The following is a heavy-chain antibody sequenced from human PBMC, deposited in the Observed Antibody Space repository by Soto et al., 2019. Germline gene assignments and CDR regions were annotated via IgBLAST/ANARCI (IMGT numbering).Heavy chain of an antibody. CDR1: GGSISSSSYY. CDR2: IYYSGST. V-gene: IGHV4-39*01. J-gene: IGHJ5*02. CDR3: ARFAAAGTTTNWFDP. Sequence: SETLSLTCTVSGGSISSSSYYWGWIRQPPGKGLEWIGSIYYSGSTYYNPSLKSRVTISVDTSKNQFSLKLSSVTAADTAVYYCARFAAAGTTTNWFDPWGQGTLVTVSS. D-gene: IGHD6-13*01.